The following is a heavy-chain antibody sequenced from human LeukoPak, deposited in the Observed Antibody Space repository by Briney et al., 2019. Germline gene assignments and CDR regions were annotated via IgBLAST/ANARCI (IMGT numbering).Heavy chain of an antibody. D-gene: IGHD5/OR15-5a*01. J-gene: IGHJ4*02. CDR2: IHYSGSS. CDR1: GGSISSSSFS. Sequence: SETLSLTCTVSGGSISSSSFSWVWIRQPPGKGLQWIGNIHYSGSSYHNPSLKSRVTISVDTSRNIFSLKMHSVTAADTAVYYCAAMSSRFEYYFDYWGQGTLVPVSS. V-gene: IGHV4-39*01. CDR3: AAMSSRFEYYFDY.